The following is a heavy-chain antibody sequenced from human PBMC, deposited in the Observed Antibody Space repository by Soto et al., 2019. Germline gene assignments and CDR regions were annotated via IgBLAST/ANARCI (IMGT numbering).Heavy chain of an antibody. CDR3: ARDLDGSGSYYTDY. V-gene: IGHV1-18*01. D-gene: IGHD3-10*01. CDR2: ISACNGNT. J-gene: IGHJ4*02. CDR1: GYMFVTYG. Sequence: QVQLVQSGAEVKKPGASVKVSCKASGYMFVTYGINWVRQAPGQGLEWMGWISACNGNTKYAQNLQGRVTMTTDASTSTAYMEMRSLRSDDTAVYYCARDLDGSGSYYTDYWGPGTLVTVSS.